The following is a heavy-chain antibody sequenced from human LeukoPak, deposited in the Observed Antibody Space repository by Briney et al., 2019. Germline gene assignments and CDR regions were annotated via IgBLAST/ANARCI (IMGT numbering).Heavy chain of an antibody. V-gene: IGHV3-53*01. D-gene: IGHD3-22*01. J-gene: IGHJ4*02. CDR1: GFSVSSNY. CDR3: ARWGYDSSGSYWDN. CDR2: IYSVSDT. Sequence: GGSLRLSCAAPGFSVSSNYMTWVRQAPGKGLQWVSVIYSVSDTFYADSVKGRFTISRDNSKNTVSLQMNSLRADDTAVYYCARWGYDSSGSYWDNWGQGTLVTVSS.